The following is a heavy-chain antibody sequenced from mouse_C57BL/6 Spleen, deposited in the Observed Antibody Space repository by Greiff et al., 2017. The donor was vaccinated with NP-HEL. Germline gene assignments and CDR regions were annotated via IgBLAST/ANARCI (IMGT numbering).Heavy chain of an antibody. V-gene: IGHV1-72*01. CDR1: GYTFTGYC. J-gene: IGHJ4*01. CDR2: IDPNSGGT. Sequence: QVQLQQPGAELVKPGASVKLSCKASGYTFTGYCMHWVKPRPGRGLEWIGWIDPNSGGTKYNVKFKGKATLTADKSSNTAYMQLSSLTSEDSAVDYCATGYALYYYDLDDWGKGTSVTVSS. CDR3: ATGYALYYYDLDD.